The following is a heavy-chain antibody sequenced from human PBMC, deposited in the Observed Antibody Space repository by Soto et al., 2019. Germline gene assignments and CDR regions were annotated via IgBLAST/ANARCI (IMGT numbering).Heavy chain of an antibody. CDR3: ARAPTIVVVPAAVDY. Sequence: ASVKLSCKASGYTFTSYDINWVRQATGQGLEWMGWMNPNSGNTGYAQKFQGRITMTRNTSISTAYMELSSLRSEDTAVYYCARAPTIVVVPAAVDYWGQGXLVTVSS. J-gene: IGHJ4*02. D-gene: IGHD2-2*01. CDR1: GYTFTSYD. V-gene: IGHV1-8*01. CDR2: MNPNSGNT.